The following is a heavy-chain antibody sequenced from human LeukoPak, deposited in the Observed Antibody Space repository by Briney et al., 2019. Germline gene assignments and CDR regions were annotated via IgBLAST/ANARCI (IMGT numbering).Heavy chain of an antibody. CDR1: GFTFSDKW. Sequence: AGGSLRLSCAASGFTFSDKWMAWVRQAPGRGLEWVARIKSNDVGGTSANAAPVEGRFTISRDDSKNTLYLQMNSLKTEDTAVYYCTTTQYSDSSLRYWGQGTPVTVSS. CDR2: IKSNDVGGTS. CDR3: TTTQYSDSSLRY. D-gene: IGHD1-26*01. J-gene: IGHJ4*02. V-gene: IGHV3-15*01.